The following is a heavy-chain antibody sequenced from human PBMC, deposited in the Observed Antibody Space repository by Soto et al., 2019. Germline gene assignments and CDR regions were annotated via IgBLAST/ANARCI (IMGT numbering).Heavy chain of an antibody. CDR2: MNPNSGNT. CDR3: ARTRGYSYGYSDY. D-gene: IGHD5-18*01. V-gene: IGHV1-8*01. Sequence: QVQVVQSGAEVKKPGASVKVSCKASGYTFTNYDINWVRQATGQGLEWMGWMNPNSGNTGYAQKFQDRVTMTRNTSISTAYMELSSLRSDDTAVYYCARTRGYSYGYSDYWGQGTLVTVSS. J-gene: IGHJ4*02. CDR1: GYTFTNYD.